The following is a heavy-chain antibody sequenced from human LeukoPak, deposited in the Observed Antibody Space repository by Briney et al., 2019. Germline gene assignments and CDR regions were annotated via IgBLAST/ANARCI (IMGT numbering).Heavy chain of an antibody. V-gene: IGHV3-30*02. CDR1: GFTFSNYG. CDR3: ARDYYSGSGNYYSDAFDI. D-gene: IGHD3-10*01. J-gene: IGHJ3*02. Sequence: PGGSLRLSCAASGFTFSNYGIHWVRQAPGKGLEWVAFIRFDGTNKFYADSVKGRFTISRDNAKNSLYLQMNSLRAEDTALYHCARDYYSGSGNYYSDAFDIWGQGTMVTVSS. CDR2: IRFDGTNK.